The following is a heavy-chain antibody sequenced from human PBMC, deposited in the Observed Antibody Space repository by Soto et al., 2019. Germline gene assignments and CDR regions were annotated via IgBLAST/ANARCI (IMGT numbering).Heavy chain of an antibody. CDR3: ARDRASLYGMDV. CDR1: GFTVSSNY. V-gene: IGHV3-53*01. CDR2: IYSGGST. Sequence: HPGGSLRLSCAASGFTVSSNYMSWVRQAPGKGLEWVSVIYSGGSTYYADSVKGRFTISRDNSKNTLYLQMNSLRAEDTAVYYCARDRASLYGMDVWGQGTTVTVSS. D-gene: IGHD3-10*01. J-gene: IGHJ6*02.